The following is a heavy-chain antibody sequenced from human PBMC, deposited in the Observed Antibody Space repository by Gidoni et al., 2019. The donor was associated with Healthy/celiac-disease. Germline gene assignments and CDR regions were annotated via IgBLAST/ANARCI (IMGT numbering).Heavy chain of an antibody. V-gene: IGHV3-11*05. J-gene: IGHJ1*01. CDR1: GFPFSDSY. CDR2: ISSSSSYT. Sequence: QVQLVESGGGLVKPGGSLRLSCAASGFPFSDSYMSWIRQAPGKGLEWVSYISSSSSYTNYADSVKGRFTISRDNAKNSLYLQMNSLRAEDTAVYYCAKVAAGTGEYFQHWGQGTLVTVSS. D-gene: IGHD6-13*01. CDR3: AKVAAGTGEYFQH.